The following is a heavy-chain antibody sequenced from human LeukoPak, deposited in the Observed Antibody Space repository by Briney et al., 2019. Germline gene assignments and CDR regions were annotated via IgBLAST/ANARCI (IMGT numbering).Heavy chain of an antibody. CDR2: ISAFNGNT. CDR3: ARSYCGGDCYWFDY. J-gene: IGHJ4*02. D-gene: IGHD2-21*02. V-gene: IGHV1-18*01. Sequence: ASVKVSCKASGYTFTSYGISWVRQAPGQGLEWMGWISAFNGNTNYSQNLQGRVTMTRDTSTSTVYMELSSLRSEDTAVYYCARSYCGGDCYWFDYWGQGTLVTVSS. CDR1: GYTFTSYG.